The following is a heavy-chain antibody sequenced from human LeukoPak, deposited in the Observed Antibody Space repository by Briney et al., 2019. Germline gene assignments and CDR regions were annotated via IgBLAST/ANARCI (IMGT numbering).Heavy chain of an antibody. Sequence: GGSLRLSCAASGFTFSSHAMGWVRQAPGRGLEWVSAIRDSGSGTYYADSVKGRFTISRDNSKNTLYLQMNSLRAEDTAVYYCAKDKTPYYSRGFDYWGQGTLVTVTS. J-gene: IGHJ4*02. CDR3: AKDKTPYYSRGFDY. D-gene: IGHD3-10*01. CDR2: IRDSGSGT. CDR1: GFTFSSHA. V-gene: IGHV3-23*01.